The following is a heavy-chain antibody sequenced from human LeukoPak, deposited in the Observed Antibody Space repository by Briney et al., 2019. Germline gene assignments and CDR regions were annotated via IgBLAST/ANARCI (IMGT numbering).Heavy chain of an antibody. V-gene: IGHV3-23*01. CDR3: AKYSPYYYDSSGSSFDY. D-gene: IGHD3-22*01. J-gene: IGHJ4*02. CDR1: GFTFSSYA. Sequence: PGGSLRLSCAASGFTFSSYAMSWVRQAPGKELEWVSAISGSGGSTYYADSVKGRFTISRDNSKNTLYLQMNSLRAEDTAVYYCAKYSPYYYDSSGSSFDYWGQGTLVTVSS. CDR2: ISGSGGST.